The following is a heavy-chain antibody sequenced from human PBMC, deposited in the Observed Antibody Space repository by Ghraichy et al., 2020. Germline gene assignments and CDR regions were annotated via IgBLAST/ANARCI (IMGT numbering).Heavy chain of an antibody. J-gene: IGHJ4*02. CDR2: ISYDGSAA. CDR3: AKEKYSSSWSDFDY. V-gene: IGHV3-30*09. Sequence: LRLSCEATGFTFSSYAMHWVRQAPGKGLAWLAIISYDGSAASYADSVRGRFAISRDNSKNTVYLQVNRLRADDTAVYYCAKEKYSSSWSDFDYWGQGTLVTVSS. CDR1: GFTFSSYA. D-gene: IGHD6-13*01.